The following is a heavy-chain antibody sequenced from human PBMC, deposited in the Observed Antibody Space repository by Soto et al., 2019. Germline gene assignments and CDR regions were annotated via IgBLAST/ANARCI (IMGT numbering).Heavy chain of an antibody. V-gene: IGHV3-30-3*01. D-gene: IGHD2-15*01. Sequence: QVQLVESGGGVVQPGRSPRLSCAASGFTFSSYAMHWVRQAPGKGLEWVAVISYDGSNKYYADSVKGRFTISRDNSKNTLYLQMNSLRAEDTAVYYCARVTQTADYWGQGTLVTVSS. CDR1: GFTFSSYA. CDR3: ARVTQTADY. CDR2: ISYDGSNK. J-gene: IGHJ4*02.